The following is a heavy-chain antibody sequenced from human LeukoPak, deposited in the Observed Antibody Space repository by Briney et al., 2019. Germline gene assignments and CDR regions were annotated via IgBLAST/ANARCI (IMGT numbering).Heavy chain of an antibody. J-gene: IGHJ4*02. Sequence: SETLSLTCAVYGWPFSGYYWSWIRQPPGKGLEWVGEINRSGSTKYYPSLKRRVTILVDTSKNQFSLKLSAVTAADSAVYYWARKRWLQFPFDYWGQGTLVTVSS. CDR2: INRSGST. V-gene: IGHV4-34*01. D-gene: IGHD5-24*01. CDR3: ARKRWLQFPFDY. CDR1: GWPFSGYY.